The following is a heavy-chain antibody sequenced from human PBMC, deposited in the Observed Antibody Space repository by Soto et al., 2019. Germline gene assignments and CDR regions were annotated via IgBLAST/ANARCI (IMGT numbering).Heavy chain of an antibody. CDR2: ISWNSGKI. CDR3: VTDLLERITWYLDL. Sequence: EVQLVESGGGLVQPGRSLRLSCQTLGFTFDNYAMHWVRQAPGKGLECVSGISWNSGKIGYADSVKGRFTISRDNAKKSLHLEVTSLRAEDTAFYYCVTDLLERITWYLDLWGRGTLVTVSS. V-gene: IGHV3-9*01. D-gene: IGHD1-1*01. J-gene: IGHJ2*01. CDR1: GFTFDNYA.